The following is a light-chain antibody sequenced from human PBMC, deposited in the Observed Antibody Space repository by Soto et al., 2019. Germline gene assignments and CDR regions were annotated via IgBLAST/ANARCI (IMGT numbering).Light chain of an antibody. CDR1: SRDVRGYNF. Sequence: SVLTQPRSVSGSPGQSITISCTGSSRDVRGYNFVSWYQQHPGEAPKLILYDVTTRPSGVPDRISGSKSGSTAYLTISGLQAEDEADYYCCSYAGSFSWVFGGGTQLTVL. V-gene: IGLV2-11*01. J-gene: IGLJ2*01. CDR2: DVT. CDR3: CSYAGSFSWV.